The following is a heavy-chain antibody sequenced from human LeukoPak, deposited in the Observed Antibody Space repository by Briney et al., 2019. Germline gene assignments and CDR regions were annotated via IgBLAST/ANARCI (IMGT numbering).Heavy chain of an antibody. CDR1: GYTFTGYY. V-gene: IGHV1-2*02. D-gene: IGHD3-10*01. J-gene: IGHJ4*02. CDR3: ARDGSGSTNFDY. Sequence: ASVEVSCKASGYTFTGYYMHWVRQAPGQGLEWMGWINPNSGGTNYAQKFQGRVTMTRDTPISTAYMELSRLRSDDTAVYYCARDGSGSTNFDYWGQGTLVTASS. CDR2: INPNSGGT.